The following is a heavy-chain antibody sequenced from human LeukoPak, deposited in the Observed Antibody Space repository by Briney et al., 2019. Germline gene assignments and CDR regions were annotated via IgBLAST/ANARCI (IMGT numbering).Heavy chain of an antibody. CDR3: ARVDTAMVTDY. V-gene: IGHV3-21*01. CDR2: ISSSSSYI. CDR1: GFTFSSYS. D-gene: IGHD5-18*01. Sequence: PGGSLRLSCAASGFTFSSYSMKWIRQAPGKGLEWVSSISSSSSYIYYADSVKGRYTISRDNAKNSLYLQMNSLRAEDTAVYYCARVDTAMVTDYWGQGTLVTVSS. J-gene: IGHJ4*02.